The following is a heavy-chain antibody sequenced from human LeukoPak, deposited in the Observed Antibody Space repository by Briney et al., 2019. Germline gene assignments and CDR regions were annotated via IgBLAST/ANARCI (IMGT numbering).Heavy chain of an antibody. CDR3: ANPTY. Sequence: GGSLRLSCATSGFTFSHYGMHWVRQAPGRGLDWVAHIRYDESDKYYADSVKGRFTISRDISKNTVYLQMNSLRVEDTAVYYCANPTYWGQGTLVTVSS. CDR1: GFTFSHYG. CDR2: IRYDESDK. J-gene: IGHJ4*02. V-gene: IGHV3-30*02.